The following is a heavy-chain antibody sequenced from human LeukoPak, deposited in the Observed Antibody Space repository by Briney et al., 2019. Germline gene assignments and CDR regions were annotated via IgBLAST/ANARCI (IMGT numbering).Heavy chain of an antibody. Sequence: GGSLRLSCAASGFTFNSYAMTWVRQASGKGLERVSSISDSGDRTYYADSVKGRFTISRDNSKNSLYLHMNSLRAEDTAVYYCAKEDKYGTYRYNPFDYWGQGTLVTVSS. CDR2: ISDSGDRT. CDR3: AKEDKYGTYRYNPFDY. V-gene: IGHV3-23*01. CDR1: GFTFNSYA. J-gene: IGHJ4*02. D-gene: IGHD3-16*02.